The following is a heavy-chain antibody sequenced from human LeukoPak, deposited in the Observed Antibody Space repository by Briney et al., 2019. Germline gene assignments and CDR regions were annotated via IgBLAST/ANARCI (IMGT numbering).Heavy chain of an antibody. Sequence: GSLRLSCAASGFTVSNHYMNWVRQSPGKGLEWIGEIYHNGTPNYNPSLKSRVTISADTFKNHFSLKMTSVTAADTAVYYCATAPILRGEGGEHYKYGMDVWGQGTTVIVSS. J-gene: IGHJ6*02. CDR2: IYHNGTP. D-gene: IGHD2-2*02. CDR3: ATAPILRGEGGEHYKYGMDV. CDR1: GFTVSNHY. V-gene: IGHV4-4*02.